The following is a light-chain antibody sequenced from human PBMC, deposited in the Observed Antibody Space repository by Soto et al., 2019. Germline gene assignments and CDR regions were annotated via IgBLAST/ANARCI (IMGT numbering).Light chain of an antibody. Sequence: DIQMTQSPSTLSASVGDRVTITCRASQSISSWLAWYQQKPGKAPKLLIYVASSLESGVPSRFSGSGSGTEFTLTISSLQPDDFATYYCQLEWTFGQGTKVEIK. CDR3: QLEWT. CDR2: VAS. J-gene: IGKJ1*01. CDR1: QSISSW. V-gene: IGKV1-5*01.